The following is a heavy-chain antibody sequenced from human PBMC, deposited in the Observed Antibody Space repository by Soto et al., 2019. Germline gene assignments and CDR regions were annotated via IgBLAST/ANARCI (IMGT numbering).Heavy chain of an antibody. J-gene: IGHJ6*03. CDR3: ARTVLGQDILADQFVDYYYYMDV. Sequence: PSETLSLTCTVSGGSISSYYWSWIRQPPGKGLEWIGYMHYSGSTYYNPSLKSRVTISVDTSKSQFSLKLSSVTAADTAIYYCARTVLGQDILADQFVDYYYYMDVWGQGTTVTDSS. V-gene: IGHV4-59*01. CDR1: GGSISSYY. D-gene: IGHD3-9*01. CDR2: MHYSGST.